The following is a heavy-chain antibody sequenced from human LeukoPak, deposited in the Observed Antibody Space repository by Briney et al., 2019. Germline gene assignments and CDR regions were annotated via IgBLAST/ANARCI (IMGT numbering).Heavy chain of an antibody. CDR3: ARLGIGVVPSAMLGDYYFDY. CDR1: GGSISSYY. D-gene: IGHD2-2*01. Sequence: SEALSLTCTVSGGSISSYYWSWIRQPPGKGLEWIGYISYSGSTKYNPSLKSRVTISVDTSKSQFSLKLTSVTAADTAVYYCARLGIGVVPSAMLGDYYFDYWGQGTLVTVSS. V-gene: IGHV4-59*08. J-gene: IGHJ4*02. CDR2: ISYSGST.